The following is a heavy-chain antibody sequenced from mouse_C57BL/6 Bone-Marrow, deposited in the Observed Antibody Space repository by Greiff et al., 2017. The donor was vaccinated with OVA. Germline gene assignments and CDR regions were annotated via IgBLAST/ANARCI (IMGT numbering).Heavy chain of an antibody. Sequence: EVKLQESGGGLVKPGGSLKLSCAASGFTFSSYAMSWVRQTPEKRLEWVATISDGGSYTYYPDNVKGRFTISRDNAKNNLYLQMSHLKSEDTAMYYCAREVRMDYWGQGTSVTVSS. CDR3: AREVRMDY. V-gene: IGHV5-4*01. CDR2: ISDGGSYT. D-gene: IGHD2-2*01. CDR1: GFTFSSYA. J-gene: IGHJ4*01.